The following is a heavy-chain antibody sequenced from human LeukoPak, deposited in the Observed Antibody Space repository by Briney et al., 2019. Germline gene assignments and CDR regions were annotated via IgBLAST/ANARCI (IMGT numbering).Heavy chain of an antibody. J-gene: IGHJ5*02. Sequence: GGSLRLSCAASGFTFSSYSMDWVRQAPGKGLEWVSYISSSSSTIYYADSVKGRFTISRDNAKNSLYLQMNSLRDEDTAVYYCARAREQWLVGNWFHPWGQGTLVTVSS. CDR1: GFTFSSYS. CDR3: ARAREQWLVGNWFHP. CDR2: ISSSSSTI. V-gene: IGHV3-48*02. D-gene: IGHD6-19*01.